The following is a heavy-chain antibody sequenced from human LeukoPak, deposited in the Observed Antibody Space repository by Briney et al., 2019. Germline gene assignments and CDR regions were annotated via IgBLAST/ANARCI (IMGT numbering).Heavy chain of an antibody. J-gene: IGHJ3*02. CDR1: GFTFSSYW. D-gene: IGHD3-10*01. CDR2: INSDGSST. Sequence: GGSLRPSSAASGFTFSSYWMHWGRQAPGKGLVWVSRINSDGSSTSYEDSVKGLFTNSRDNAKNTLYLQMNSLRAENTAVYYCARGGAPGAFDIWGQGTMVTVSS. V-gene: IGHV3-74*01. CDR3: ARGGAPGAFDI.